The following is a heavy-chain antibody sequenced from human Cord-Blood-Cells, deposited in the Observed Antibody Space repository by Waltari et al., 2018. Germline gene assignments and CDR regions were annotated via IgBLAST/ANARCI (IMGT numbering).Heavy chain of an antibody. CDR1: GYTFTSYA. CDR2: INAGNGNT. J-gene: IGHJ4*02. Sequence: VQPVQSGAEVKKHGASVKVSCKASGYTFTSYAMHWVRTDPGQSLAWMGWINAGNGNTKYSQKFQGRVTITMDTSASTAYMELSSLRSEDTAMYYCTRDLPLFRYFDWLGGGDYFDYWGQGTLVSVSS. D-gene: IGHD3-9*01. CDR3: TRDLPLFRYFDWLGGGDYFDY. V-gene: IGHV1-3*01.